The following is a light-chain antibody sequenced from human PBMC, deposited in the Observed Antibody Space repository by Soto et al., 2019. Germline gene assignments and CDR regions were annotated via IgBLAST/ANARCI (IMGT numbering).Light chain of an antibody. CDR3: AAWDDSLNVVV. V-gene: IGLV1-44*01. Sequence: QPVLTQPPSASGAPGQRVTISCSGSSSNVGSNTVNWYQQLPGTAPKVLIYTDNQRPSGVPDRFSGSKSGTSASLAISGLQSEDEADYYCAAWDDSLNVVVFGGGTKVTVL. CDR1: SSNVGSNT. J-gene: IGLJ2*01. CDR2: TDN.